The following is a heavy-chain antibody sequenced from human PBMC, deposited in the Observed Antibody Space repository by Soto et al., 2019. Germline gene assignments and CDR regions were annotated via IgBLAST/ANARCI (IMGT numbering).Heavy chain of an antibody. J-gene: IGHJ6*02. Sequence: XTLSLTCAVYGGSFSGYYWSWIRQPPGKGLEWIGEINHSGSTNYNPSLKSRVTISVDTSKNQFSLKLNSVTAADTAVYYCARGPKGEVGGTWYYYAMDVWGQGTTVTVSS. CDR2: INHSGST. CDR3: ARGPKGEVGGTWYYYAMDV. V-gene: IGHV4-34*01. CDR1: GGSFSGYY. D-gene: IGHD1-26*01.